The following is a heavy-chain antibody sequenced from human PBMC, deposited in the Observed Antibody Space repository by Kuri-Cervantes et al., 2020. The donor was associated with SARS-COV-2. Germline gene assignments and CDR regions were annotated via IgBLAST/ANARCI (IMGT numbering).Heavy chain of an antibody. CDR2: ISWNSGSI. J-gene: IGHJ4*02. CDR1: GFTFDDYA. D-gene: IGHD1-7*01. CDR3: ARDRGVNWNYVIDY. V-gene: IGHV3-9*01. Sequence: GGSLRLSCAASGFTFDDYAMHWVRQAPGKGLEWVSGISWNSGSIGYADSVKGRFTISRDNAKNSLYLQMNSLRAEDTAVYYCARDRGVNWNYVIDYWGQGTLVTVSS.